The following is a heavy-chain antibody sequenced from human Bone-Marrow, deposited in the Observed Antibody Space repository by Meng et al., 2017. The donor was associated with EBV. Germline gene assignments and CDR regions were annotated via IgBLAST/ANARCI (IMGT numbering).Heavy chain of an antibody. CDR2: LIPMFGAP. V-gene: IGHV1-69*01. CDR3: ASESGRGYTPDY. CDR1: GGPFSSDA. J-gene: IGHJ4*02. D-gene: IGHD3-10*01. Sequence: VQAGAGVKRLGSSVKVACKTSGGPFSSDAISWVRKAPGQGLEWLGGLIPMFGAPNYAQKFQGRVTITADESTSTHYMELSSLRSEDTAVYYCASESGRGYTPDYWGQGTLVTVSS.